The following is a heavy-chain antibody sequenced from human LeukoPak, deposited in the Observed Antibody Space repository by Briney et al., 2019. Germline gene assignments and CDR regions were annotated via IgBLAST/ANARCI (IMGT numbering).Heavy chain of an antibody. V-gene: IGHV3-9*01. CDR1: GFTFDDYA. J-gene: IGHJ4*02. CDR3: AKGLWFGEDYFDY. Sequence: GGSLRLSCAASGFTFDDYAMYWVRQAPGKGLEWVSGISYNSGSKGYADSVKGRFTISRDNAKNSLYLQMNSLRAEDTALYYCAKGLWFGEDYFDYWGQGTLVTVSS. CDR2: ISYNSGSK. D-gene: IGHD3-10*01.